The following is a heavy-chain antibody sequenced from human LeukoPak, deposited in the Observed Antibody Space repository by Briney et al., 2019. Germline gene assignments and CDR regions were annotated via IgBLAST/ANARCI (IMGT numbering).Heavy chain of an antibody. V-gene: IGHV1-2*02. Sequence: ASVKVSRKASGYTFTAYYMHWVRQAPGQGLEWMGWIYPNSGGTNYAQNFQGRVTMTRDTSISTAYMELSSLTSDDTAVYYCARFSGSSNFDYWGQGTLVTVSS. CDR3: ARFSGSSNFDY. CDR2: IYPNSGGT. J-gene: IGHJ4*02. D-gene: IGHD1-26*01. CDR1: GYTFTAYY.